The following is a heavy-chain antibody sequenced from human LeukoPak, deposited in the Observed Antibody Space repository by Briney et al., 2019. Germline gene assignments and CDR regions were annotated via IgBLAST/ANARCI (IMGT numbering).Heavy chain of an antibody. CDR1: GFTFSDYY. Sequence: GSLRLSCAASGFTFSDYYMSWIRQPPGKGLEWIGEINHSGSTNYNPSLKSRVTISVDTSKNQFSLKLSSVTAADTAVYYCASPSTYSSGWKGYSFDIWGQGTMVTVSS. CDR3: ASPSTYSSGWKGYSFDI. V-gene: IGHV4-34*01. CDR2: INHSGST. J-gene: IGHJ3*02. D-gene: IGHD6-19*01.